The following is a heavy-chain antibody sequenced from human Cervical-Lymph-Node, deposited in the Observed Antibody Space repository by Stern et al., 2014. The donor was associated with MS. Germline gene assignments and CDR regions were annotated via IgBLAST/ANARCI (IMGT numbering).Heavy chain of an antibody. J-gene: IGHJ3*01. D-gene: IGHD4-11*01. Sequence: QMVQSGAEVKKSGSSVKVSCKASGGTFSTFSINWVRSVPGQRLEWMRGIIPIFDTPNFAQTFQARVTITADSSTSTVYMALNSLRFDDTAVYYCVLPSTVTTAAFDVWGRGTMVTVSS. V-gene: IGHV1-69*06. CDR2: IIPIFDTP. CDR1: GGTFSTFS. CDR3: VLPSTVTTAAFDV.